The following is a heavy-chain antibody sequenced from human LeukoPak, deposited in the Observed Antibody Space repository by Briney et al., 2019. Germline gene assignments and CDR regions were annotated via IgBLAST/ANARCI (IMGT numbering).Heavy chain of an antibody. CDR1: GGTFSSYA. Sequence: RASVTVSCKASGGTFSSYAISWVRQAPGQGLEWMGGIIPIFGTANYAQRFQGRVTITADESTSTAYMELSSLRSEDTAVYYCAREYYDSSGYLDYWGQGTLVTVSS. J-gene: IGHJ4*02. CDR2: IIPIFGTA. D-gene: IGHD3-22*01. V-gene: IGHV1-69*13. CDR3: AREYYDSSGYLDY.